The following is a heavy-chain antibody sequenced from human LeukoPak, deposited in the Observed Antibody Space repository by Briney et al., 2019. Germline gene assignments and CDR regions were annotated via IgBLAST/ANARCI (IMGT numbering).Heavy chain of an antibody. CDR1: GFTFSSYA. CDR2: ISGSGGST. Sequence: GGSLRLSCAAPGFTFSSYAMSWVRQAPGKGLEWVSAISGSGGSTYYADSVKGRFTISRDNSKNTLYLQMNSLRAEDTAVYYCAKDRTSSSWYGLLDYWGQGTLVTVSS. D-gene: IGHD6-13*01. V-gene: IGHV3-23*01. J-gene: IGHJ4*02. CDR3: AKDRTSSSWYGLLDY.